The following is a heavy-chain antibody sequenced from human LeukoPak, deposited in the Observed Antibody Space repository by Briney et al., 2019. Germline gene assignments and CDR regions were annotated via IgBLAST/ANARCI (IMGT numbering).Heavy chain of an antibody. CDR1: GYTFTEYY. J-gene: IGHJ4*02. CDR2: INPNSGGA. V-gene: IGHV1-2*02. Sequence: ASVKVSCKASGYTFTEYYMHWVRQAPGQGLEWMGWINPNSGGANYAENFQGRVTMTRDTSISTAYMELSSLRYADTALYYCARGQSLNDYWGQGTLVTVSS. CDR3: ARGQSLNDY.